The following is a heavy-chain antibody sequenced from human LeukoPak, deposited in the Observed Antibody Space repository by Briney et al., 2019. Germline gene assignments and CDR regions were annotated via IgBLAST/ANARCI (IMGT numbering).Heavy chain of an antibody. Sequence: ASVKVSCKASGYTFTGYYMHWVRQAPGQGLEWMGWINPNSGGTNYAQKFQGRVTMTRDTSISTAYMELSRLKSDDTAVYYCARGAEYYYYMDVWGKGTTVTISS. CDR3: ARGAEYYYYMDV. V-gene: IGHV1-2*02. CDR2: INPNSGGT. J-gene: IGHJ6*03. CDR1: GYTFTGYY.